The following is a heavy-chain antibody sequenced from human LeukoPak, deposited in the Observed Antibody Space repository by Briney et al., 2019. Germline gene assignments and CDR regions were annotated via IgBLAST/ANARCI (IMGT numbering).Heavy chain of an antibody. D-gene: IGHD2-2*02. Sequence: ASVKVSCKASGYTFTNYGISWVRQAPGQGLEWMGWISAYDGNTNYAQKLQGRVTMTTDTSTSTAYMELRSLRSDDTAVYYCARYCSSTSCYTAFHYYYYGMDVWGQGTTVTVSS. J-gene: IGHJ6*02. CDR3: ARYCSSTSCYTAFHYYYYGMDV. CDR2: ISAYDGNT. CDR1: GYTFTNYG. V-gene: IGHV1-18*01.